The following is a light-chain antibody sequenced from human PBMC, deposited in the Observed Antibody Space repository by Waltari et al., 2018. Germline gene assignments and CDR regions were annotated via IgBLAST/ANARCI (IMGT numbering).Light chain of an antibody. CDR3: SAYTSNTDVV. CDR1: YSDIGSYHY. J-gene: IGLJ2*01. Sequence: QSALTQPASVSESPGQSVTISCIGTYSDIGSYHYVSWYQQYQGKAPKLVIYDINKRPSGVSSRLSGARSGNLASLTIAGLRIDDEADYYCSAYTSNTDVVFGGGTKLTVL. V-gene: IGLV2-14*01. CDR2: DIN.